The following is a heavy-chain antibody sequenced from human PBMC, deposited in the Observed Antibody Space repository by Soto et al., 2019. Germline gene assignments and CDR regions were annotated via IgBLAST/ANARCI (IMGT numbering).Heavy chain of an antibody. CDR2: IIPIFGTA. Sequence: SVKVSCKASGGTFSSYAISWVRQAPGQGLEWMGGIIPIFGTANYAQKFQGRVTITADESTSTAYMELSSLRSEDTAVYYCASGDTAMVTGYYYGMDVWGQGTTVTVSS. CDR1: GGTFSSYA. J-gene: IGHJ6*02. D-gene: IGHD5-18*01. V-gene: IGHV1-69*13. CDR3: ASGDTAMVTGYYYGMDV.